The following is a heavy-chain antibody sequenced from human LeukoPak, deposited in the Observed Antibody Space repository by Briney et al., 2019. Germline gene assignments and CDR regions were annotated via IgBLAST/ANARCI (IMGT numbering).Heavy chain of an antibody. V-gene: IGHV4-59*12. CDR1: GGSISSYY. D-gene: IGHD3-3*01. CDR3: ARDTTIFGVVDEGNWFDP. CDR2: IYYSGST. J-gene: IGHJ5*02. Sequence: SETLSLTCTVPGGSISSYYWSWNHQPPGKRLEWIGYIYYSGSTKYNPYLKSRVTISVDTSKNQFSLKLSSVTAADTAVYYCARDTTIFGVVDEGNWFDPWGQGTLVTVSS.